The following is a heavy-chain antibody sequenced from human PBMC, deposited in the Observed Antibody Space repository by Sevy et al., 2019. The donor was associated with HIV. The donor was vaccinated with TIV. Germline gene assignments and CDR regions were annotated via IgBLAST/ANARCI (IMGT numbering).Heavy chain of an antibody. Sequence: SETLSLTCTVSGGSISSYYWSWIRQPAGKGLEWIGRIYTSGSTNYNPSLKSRVTMSVDTSKNQFSLKLSSVTAPDTAVYYCAREVFNYYDSTPDAFDIWGQGTMVTVSS. J-gene: IGHJ3*02. CDR2: IYTSGST. CDR3: AREVFNYYDSTPDAFDI. V-gene: IGHV4-4*07. CDR1: GGSISSYY. D-gene: IGHD3-22*01.